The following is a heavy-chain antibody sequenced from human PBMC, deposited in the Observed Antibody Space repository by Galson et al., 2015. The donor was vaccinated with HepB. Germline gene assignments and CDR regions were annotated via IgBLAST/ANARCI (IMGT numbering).Heavy chain of an antibody. V-gene: IGHV2-26*01. J-gene: IGHJ4*02. CDR1: GFSLSNSGVG. D-gene: IGHD3-22*01. CDR3: ARYYYDSSGYYSLDY. Sequence: PALVKPTQTLTLTCTVSGFSLSNSGVGVSWIRQPPGKALEWLAHVFSNDEKSYSTSLKSRLTISKDTSKSQVVLTMTNMDPVDTATYYCARYYYDSSGYYSLDYWGQGALVTVSS. CDR2: VFSNDEK.